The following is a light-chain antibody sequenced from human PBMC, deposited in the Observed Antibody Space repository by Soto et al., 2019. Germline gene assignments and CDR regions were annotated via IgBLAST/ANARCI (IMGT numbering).Light chain of an antibody. V-gene: IGKV3-20*01. Sequence: ESVLTQSPGTLSLSPGERATLSCRASQSVRSSFLAWYQLKPGQAPRLLIYGASSRATGIPDRFSGSGSGTDFTLTISRLEPEDFAVYYCHQYDSSPWTFGQGTKVEIK. CDR2: GAS. CDR3: HQYDSSPWT. J-gene: IGKJ1*01. CDR1: QSVRSSF.